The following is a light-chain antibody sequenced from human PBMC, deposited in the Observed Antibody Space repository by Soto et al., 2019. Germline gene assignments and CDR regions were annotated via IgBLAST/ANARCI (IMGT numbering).Light chain of an antibody. CDR3: AAWDNSLVAVL. J-gene: IGLJ3*02. CDR2: END. V-gene: IGLV1-51*01. CDR1: SSNIGKSY. Sequence: QSVLTQPPSVSAAPRQKVTISCSGSSSNIGKSYVSRYQQVPGTVPKLLIYENDKRPSGIPDRFSGSTSGTSATLVITGLQTGDEADYYCAAWDNSLVAVLFGGGTKLTVL.